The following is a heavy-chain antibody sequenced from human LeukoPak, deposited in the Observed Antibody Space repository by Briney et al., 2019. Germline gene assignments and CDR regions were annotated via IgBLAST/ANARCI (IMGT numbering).Heavy chain of an antibody. CDR3: ARPQVAGTSNYFDY. J-gene: IGHJ4*02. V-gene: IGHV4-39*01. CDR2: IYYSGST. Sequence: SETLSLTCTVSGGSISSSSYYWGWIRQPPGKGLEWIGSIYYSGSTYYNPSLKSRVTISVDTSKNQFSLKLSSVTAADTAVYYCARPQVAGTSNYFDYWGQGTLVTVSS. CDR1: GGSISSSSYY. D-gene: IGHD6-19*01.